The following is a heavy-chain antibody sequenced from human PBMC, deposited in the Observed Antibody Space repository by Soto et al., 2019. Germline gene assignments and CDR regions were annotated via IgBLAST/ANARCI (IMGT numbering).Heavy chain of an antibody. CDR3: ARRYGDYASYYYYGMDV. CDR1: GFTFSSYS. D-gene: IGHD4-17*01. Sequence: GGSLRLSCAASGFTFSSYSMNWVRQAPGKGLEWVSSISSSSSYIYYADSVKGRFTSSRDNAKNSLYLQMNSLRAEDTAVYYCARRYGDYASYYYYGMDVWGQGTTVTVSS. V-gene: IGHV3-21*01. CDR2: ISSSSSYI. J-gene: IGHJ6*02.